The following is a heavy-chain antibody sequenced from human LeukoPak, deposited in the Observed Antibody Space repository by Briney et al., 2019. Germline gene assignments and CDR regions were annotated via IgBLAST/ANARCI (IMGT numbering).Heavy chain of an antibody. Sequence: GRSLRLSCEVSGFTFTRHGMHWVRQAPGKGLEWVASLSSDGRKTHYADSVRGRSTTSRDTSKNTLSLQMDSLRVEDTAVYFCVRVPLGYSAYEDEDLIYYFDYWGQGTLVTVSS. V-gene: IGHV3-30*03. D-gene: IGHD5-12*01. CDR3: VRVPLGYSAYEDEDLIYYFDY. CDR2: LSSDGRKT. CDR1: GFTFTRHG. J-gene: IGHJ4*02.